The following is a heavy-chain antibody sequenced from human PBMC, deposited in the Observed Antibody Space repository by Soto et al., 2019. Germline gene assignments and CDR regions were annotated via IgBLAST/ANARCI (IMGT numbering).Heavy chain of an antibody. V-gene: IGHV5-51*01. CDR3: ARSGNSGQRFFDY. D-gene: IGHD5-12*01. CDR1: AFSFTNYW. J-gene: IGHJ4*02. CDR2: IYPGDSDT. Sequence: GESLKISCKASAFSFTNYWIGWVRQMPGKGLEWMGIIYPGDSDTRYSPSFQGQVTISADRSISTAYLQWSSLKASDSAMYYCARSGNSGQRFFDYLGQGIRVIASS.